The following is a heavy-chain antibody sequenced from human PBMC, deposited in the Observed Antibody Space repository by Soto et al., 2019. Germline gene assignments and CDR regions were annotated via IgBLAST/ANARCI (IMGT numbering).Heavy chain of an antibody. CDR3: ARDAAVGLNDY. V-gene: IGHV1-18*01. CDR1: GYTFSSYG. D-gene: IGHD6-13*01. J-gene: IGHJ4*02. Sequence: QVQLVQSGAEVKKPGASVKVSCKASGYTFSSYGISWVRQAPGQGLEWMGWISAYNGNTKYAQKLQGRVTMTTDTSRSTAYMELRSQRTDDTAVYYCARDAAVGLNDYWGQGPLVTVSS. CDR2: ISAYNGNT.